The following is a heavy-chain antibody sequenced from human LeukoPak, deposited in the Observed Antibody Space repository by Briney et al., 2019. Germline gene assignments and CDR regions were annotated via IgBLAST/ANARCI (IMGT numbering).Heavy chain of an antibody. J-gene: IGHJ4*02. CDR3: ARGERWDYYDSSGYYPFDY. CDR1: GFTFSSYG. Sequence: GGSLRLSCAASGFTFSSYGMHWVRQAPGKGLEWVAVIWYDGSNKYYADSVKGRFTISRDNSKNTLYLQMNSLRAEDTAVYYCARGERWDYYDSSGYYPFDYWGQGTLVTVSS. CDR2: IWYDGSNK. D-gene: IGHD3-22*01. V-gene: IGHV3-33*01.